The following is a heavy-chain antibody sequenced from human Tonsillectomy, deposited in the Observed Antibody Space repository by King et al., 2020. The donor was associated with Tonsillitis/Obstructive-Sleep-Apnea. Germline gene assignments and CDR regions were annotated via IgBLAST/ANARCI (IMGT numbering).Heavy chain of an antibody. V-gene: IGHV3-30*18. CDR1: GFTFSSYG. J-gene: IGHJ4*02. D-gene: IGHD3-3*01. CDR2: ISYAGSNK. CDR3: AKDHTDLIRFLDY. Sequence: VQLVESGGGVVQPGRSLRLSCAASGFTFSSYGMHWVRQAPGKGLEWVAVISYAGSNKYYADSVKGRFTISRDNSKNTLYLQMNSLRAEDTAVYYCAKDHTDLIRFLDYWGQGTLVTVSS.